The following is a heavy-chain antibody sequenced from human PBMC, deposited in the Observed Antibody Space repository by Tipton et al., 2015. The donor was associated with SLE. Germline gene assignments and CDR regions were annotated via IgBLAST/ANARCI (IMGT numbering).Heavy chain of an antibody. V-gene: IGHV4-38-2*01. J-gene: IGHJ4*02. CDR2: INHSGST. CDR3: ARRRYFDY. CDR1: GYSITSDNY. Sequence: TLSLTCVVSGYSITSDNYWDWIRQPPGKGLEWIGEINHSGSTNYNPSLKSRVTISVDTSKNQFSLKLSSVTAADTAVYYCARRRYFDYWGQGTLVTVSS.